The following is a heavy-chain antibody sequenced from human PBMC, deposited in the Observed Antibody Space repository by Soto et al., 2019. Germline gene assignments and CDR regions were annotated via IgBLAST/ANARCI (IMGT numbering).Heavy chain of an antibody. CDR2: INTNGGST. CDR1: GFTFSNYW. V-gene: IGHV3-74*01. J-gene: IGHJ6*02. Sequence: GGSLRLSCAASGFTFSNYWMQWVRQAPGKGLVWVSRINTNGGSTSYADSVKGRFTISRDNAKNTVYLQMNSLRAEDTAVYYCARFERDWYYYGMDVWGQGTTVTVSS. D-gene: IGHD3-9*01. CDR3: ARFERDWYYYGMDV.